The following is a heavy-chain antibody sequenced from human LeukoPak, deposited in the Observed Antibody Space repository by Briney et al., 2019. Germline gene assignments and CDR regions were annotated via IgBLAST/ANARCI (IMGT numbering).Heavy chain of an antibody. CDR2: MYYSGST. J-gene: IGHJ6*03. D-gene: IGHD3-16*01. CDR1: GGSISSSSYY. V-gene: IGHV4-39*07. CDR3: AREPSQKGAHYMDV. Sequence: SETLSLTCTVSGGSISSSSYYWGWIRQPPGKGLEWIGCMYYSGSTYYNPSLKTRVTISVDTSKNQFSLKLSSVTAADTAVYYCAREPSQKGAHYMDVWGKGTTVTISS.